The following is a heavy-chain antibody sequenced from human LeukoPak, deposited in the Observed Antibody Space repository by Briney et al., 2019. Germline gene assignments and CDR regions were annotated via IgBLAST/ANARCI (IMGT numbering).Heavy chain of an antibody. CDR2: IYSGGST. CDR3: AKGSNWNEYYFDY. J-gene: IGHJ4*02. V-gene: IGHV3-53*01. Sequence: GGSLRLSCAASGFTVSSNYMSWVRQAPGKGLEWVSVIYSGGSTYYADSVKGRFTISRDNSKNTLYLQMNSLRAEDTAVYYCAKGSNWNEYYFDYWGQGTLVTVSS. D-gene: IGHD1-1*01. CDR1: GFTVSSNY.